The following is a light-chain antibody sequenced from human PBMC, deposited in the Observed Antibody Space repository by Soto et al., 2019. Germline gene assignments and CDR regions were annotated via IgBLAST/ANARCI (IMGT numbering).Light chain of an antibody. CDR1: SSDIGAYNF. Sequence: QSALTQPASVSGSPGQSISISCTGASSDIGAYNFVSWYQQHPGKAPRLIIFGVTNRPAGVSNRFSGSKSGNAASLTVSGLQPEDGADYFCSSFSAGNTLIFGGGTKLTVL. V-gene: IGLV2-14*03. CDR2: GVT. J-gene: IGLJ2*01. CDR3: SSFSAGNTLI.